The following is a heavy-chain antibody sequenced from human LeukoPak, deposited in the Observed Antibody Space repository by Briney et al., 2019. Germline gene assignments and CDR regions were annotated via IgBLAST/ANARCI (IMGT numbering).Heavy chain of an antibody. J-gene: IGHJ6*02. CDR3: ARDRRNAYYYDSSGYQTHGMDV. CDR2: IYYSGST. V-gene: IGHV4-30-4*01. Sequence: SQNLSLTCTVSGGSISSGDYYWSWIRQPPGKGLEWIGYIYYSGSTYYNPSLKSRVTISVDTSKNQFSLKLSSVTADDTAVYYCARDRRNAYYYDSSGYQTHGMDVWGQGTTVTVSS. CDR1: GGSISSGDYY. D-gene: IGHD3-22*01.